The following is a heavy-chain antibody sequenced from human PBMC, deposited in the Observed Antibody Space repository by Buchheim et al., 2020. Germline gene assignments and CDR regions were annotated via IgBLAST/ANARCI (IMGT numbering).Heavy chain of an antibody. CDR2: ISASGGST. D-gene: IGHD3-10*01. CDR3: ATDPHYPSGSY. V-gene: IGHV3-48*03. CDR1: GFTFSGYE. J-gene: IGHJ1*01. Sequence: EVFLVESGGGLVQPGGSLRLSCAASGFTFSGYEMNWVRQAPGKGLECIAYISASGGSTYYVDSVRGRFTISRHNANHSPYLQMNSLRVEDTAVYYCATDPHYPSGSYWGRGTL.